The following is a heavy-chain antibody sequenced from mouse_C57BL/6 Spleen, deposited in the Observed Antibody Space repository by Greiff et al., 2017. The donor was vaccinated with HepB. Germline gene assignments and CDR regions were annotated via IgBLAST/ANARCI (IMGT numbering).Heavy chain of an antibody. CDR2: IDPENGAT. CDR1: GFNIKDDY. D-gene: IGHD2-3*01. CDR3: TIGNYDGNSYAMDY. Sequence: EVQLQQSGAELVRPGASVKLSCTASGFNIKDDYMHWVKQRPEQGLEWIGWIDPENGATEYASKFQGKATITADTSSNTAYLQLSSLTSEDTAVYYCTIGNYDGNSYAMDYWGQGTSVTVSS. J-gene: IGHJ4*01. V-gene: IGHV14-4*01.